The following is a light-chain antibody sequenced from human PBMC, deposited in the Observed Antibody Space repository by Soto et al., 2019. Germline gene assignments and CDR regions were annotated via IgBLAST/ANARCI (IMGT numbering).Light chain of an antibody. CDR1: QSIGNY. CDR2: ATS. V-gene: IGKV3-11*01. CDR3: QQRSSWPFS. J-gene: IGKJ3*01. Sequence: EVVLTQSPATLSLSPGEGATLSCRASQSIGNYLAWYQQKPGQAPRLLIYATSNRATGIPARFSGSGSGTDFTLTISSLQPEDFAIYYCQQRSSWPFSFGPGTKVDIK.